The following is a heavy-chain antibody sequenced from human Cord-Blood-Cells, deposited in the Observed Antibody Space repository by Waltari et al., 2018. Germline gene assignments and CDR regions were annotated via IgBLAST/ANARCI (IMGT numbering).Heavy chain of an antibody. J-gene: IGHJ4*02. CDR2: MNPNSGNT. D-gene: IGHD6-13*01. CDR3: ARGRIREQQLVLHY. Sequence: QVQLVQSGAEVKKPGASVQVSCKTSGYTFTSYDTNWVRQATGQGLEWMGWMNPNSGNTGYAQKFQGRVTMTRNTSISTAYMVLSSLRSEDTAVYYCARGRIREQQLVLHYWGQGTLVTVSS. CDR1: GYTFTSYD. V-gene: IGHV1-8*01.